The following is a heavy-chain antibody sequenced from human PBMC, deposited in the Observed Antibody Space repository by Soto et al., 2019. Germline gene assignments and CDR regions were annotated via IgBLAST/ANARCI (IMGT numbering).Heavy chain of an antibody. J-gene: IGHJ6*02. D-gene: IGHD2-2*01. CDR2: IIPIFGTA. CDR1: GGTFSSYA. Sequence: QVQLVQSGAEVKKPGSSVKVPCKASGGTFSSYAISWVRQAPGQGLEWMGGIIPIFGTANYAQKFQGRVTITADESTSTAYMELSSLRSEDTAVYYCASEDIVVVPAAMHYYYGMDVWGQGTTVTVSS. CDR3: ASEDIVVVPAAMHYYYGMDV. V-gene: IGHV1-69*01.